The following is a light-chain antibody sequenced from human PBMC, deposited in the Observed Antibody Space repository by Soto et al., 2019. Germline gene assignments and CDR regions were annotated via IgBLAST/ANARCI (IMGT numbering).Light chain of an antibody. CDR1: SSDVGGYNY. J-gene: IGLJ1*01. CDR2: DVS. V-gene: IGLV2-14*03. Sequence: QSALTQPASVSGSPGQTITISCTGTSSDVGGYNYVSWYQHHPGKAPKLIIYDVSNRPSGVSNRFSGSKSSNTASLTISGLQPEDEADYYCSSYTTSNTRQIVFGTGTKVTVL. CDR3: SSYTTSNTRQIV.